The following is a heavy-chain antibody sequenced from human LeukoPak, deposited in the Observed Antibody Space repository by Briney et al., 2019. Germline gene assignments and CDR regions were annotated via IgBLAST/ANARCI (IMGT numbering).Heavy chain of an antibody. D-gene: IGHD3-22*01. Sequence: SETLSLTCTVSGGSISSSSYYWGWIRQPPGKGLEWIGSIYYSGSTYYNPSLKSRITISVDTSKNQFSLKLTSVTAADMAVYYCARPNYYDSSGYFNWGQGTLVTVSS. V-gene: IGHV4-39*01. CDR1: GGSISSSSYY. J-gene: IGHJ4*02. CDR2: IYYSGST. CDR3: ARPNYYDSSGYFN.